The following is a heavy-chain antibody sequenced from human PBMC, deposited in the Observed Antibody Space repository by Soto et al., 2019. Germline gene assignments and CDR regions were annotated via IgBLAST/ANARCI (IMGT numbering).Heavy chain of an antibody. CDR2: IYYSGST. V-gene: IGHV4-30-4*01. Sequence: TLSLTCTVSGASIGSADSYWSWIRQSPGKGLEWIGYIYYSGSTYYNPSLSSRATMSVDASKNQFSLKLSSVTAADTAVYFCARAAKDYDFWSGFDYWGQGTLVTVSS. D-gene: IGHD3-3*01. CDR1: GASIGSADSY. J-gene: IGHJ4*02. CDR3: ARAAKDYDFWSGFDY.